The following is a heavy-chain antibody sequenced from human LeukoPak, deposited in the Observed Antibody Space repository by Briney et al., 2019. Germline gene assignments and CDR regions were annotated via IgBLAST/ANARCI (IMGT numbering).Heavy chain of an antibody. CDR1: GGTFSSYA. D-gene: IGHD3-22*01. CDR2: IIPIFGTA. V-gene: IGHV1-69*06. Sequence: SVKVSCKASGGTFSSYAISWVRQAPGQGLEWMGGIIPIFGTANYAQKFQGRVTITADKSTSTAYMELSSLRSEDTAVYYCARGGHYYDRTLTDYWGQGTLVTVSS. J-gene: IGHJ4*02. CDR3: ARGGHYYDRTLTDY.